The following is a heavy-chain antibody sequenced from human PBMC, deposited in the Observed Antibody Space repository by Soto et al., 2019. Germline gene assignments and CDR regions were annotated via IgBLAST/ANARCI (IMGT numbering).Heavy chain of an antibody. CDR3: ARRFYYDSSGYYYVFDY. Sequence: ASVKVSCKASGGTFTSYAMHWVLQAPGQRLEWMGWINAGNGNTKYSQKFQGRVTITRDTSASTAYMELSSLRSEDTAVYYCARRFYYDSSGYYYVFDYWGQGTLVTVSS. V-gene: IGHV1-3*01. J-gene: IGHJ4*02. CDR1: GGTFTSYA. CDR2: INAGNGNT. D-gene: IGHD3-22*01.